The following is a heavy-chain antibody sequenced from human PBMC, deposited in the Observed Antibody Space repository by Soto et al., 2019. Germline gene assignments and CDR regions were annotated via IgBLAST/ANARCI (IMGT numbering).Heavy chain of an antibody. D-gene: IGHD4-17*01. J-gene: IGHJ6*03. CDR3: ASEGATTGGSYYYYYMDV. V-gene: IGHV3-66*01. CDR2: IYSGGST. CDR1: GFTVSSNY. Sequence: GGSLRLSCAASGFTVSSNYMSWVRQAPGKGLEWVSVIYSGGSTYYADSVKGRFTISRDNSKNTLYLQMNSLRAEDTAVYYCASEGATTGGSYYYYYMDVWGKGTTVTVSS.